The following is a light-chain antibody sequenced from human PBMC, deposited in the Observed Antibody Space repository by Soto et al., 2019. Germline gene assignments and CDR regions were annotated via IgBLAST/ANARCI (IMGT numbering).Light chain of an antibody. CDR1: KSGSSSY. J-gene: IGKJ2*01. CDR3: QQYGSSPYT. V-gene: IGKV3-20*01. Sequence: EIVLTQSPGTLSLSPGERATLSCRASKSGSSSYLAWYQQKAGQAPRLLIYGASSRATGIPDRFSGSGSGTDFTLTISRLEPEDFAVYYCQQYGSSPYTFGQGTKVGIK. CDR2: GAS.